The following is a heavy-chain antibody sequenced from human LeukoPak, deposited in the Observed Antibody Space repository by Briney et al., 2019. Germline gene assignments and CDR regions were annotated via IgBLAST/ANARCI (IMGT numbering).Heavy chain of an antibody. V-gene: IGHV3-21*01. Sequence: PGGSLRLSCAASGFTFSTYALTWVHQAPGKGLEWVSSISSSSSYIYYADSVKGRFTISRDNAKNSLYLQMNSLRAEDTAVYYCARSITFGGVAFDIWGQGTMVTVSS. CDR2: ISSSSSYI. D-gene: IGHD3-16*01. CDR1: GFTFSTYA. CDR3: ARSITFGGVAFDI. J-gene: IGHJ3*02.